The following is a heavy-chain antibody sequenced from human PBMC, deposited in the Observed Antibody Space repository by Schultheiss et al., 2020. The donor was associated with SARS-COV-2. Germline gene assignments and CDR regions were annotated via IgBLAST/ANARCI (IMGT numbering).Heavy chain of an antibody. D-gene: IGHD3-9*01. CDR2: IYYSGST. CDR3: ARGDILTGDYFDY. J-gene: IGHJ4*02. CDR1: GGSISSGGYY. V-gene: IGHV4-31*11. Sequence: SETLSLTCAVSGGSISSGGYYWSWIRQHPGKGLEWIGYIYYSGSTYYNPSLKSRVTISVDTSKNQFSLKLSSLTAADTAVYYCARGDILTGDYFDYWGQGTLVTVSS.